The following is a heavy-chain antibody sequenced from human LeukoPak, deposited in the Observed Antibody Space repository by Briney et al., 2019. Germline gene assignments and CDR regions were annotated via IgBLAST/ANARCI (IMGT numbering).Heavy chain of an antibody. V-gene: IGHV3-23*01. CDR2: ISGSGGST. J-gene: IGHJ6*02. D-gene: IGHD2-2*01. Sequence: GGSLRLSCAASGFTFSSYAMSWVRQAPGKGREWVSAISGSGGSTYYADSVKGRFTISRDNSKNTLYLQMNSLRAEDTAVYYCAKYGVPAAMQYGMDVWGQGTTVTVSS. CDR3: AKYGVPAAMQYGMDV. CDR1: GFTFSSYA.